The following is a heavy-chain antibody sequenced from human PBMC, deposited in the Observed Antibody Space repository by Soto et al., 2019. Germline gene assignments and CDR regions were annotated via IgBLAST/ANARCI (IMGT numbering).Heavy chain of an antibody. CDR2: IERDDDDK. CDR1: GFSLPNPGMC. D-gene: IGHD1-20*01. Sequence: SGPTLVNPTETLTLTCTFSGFSLPNPGMCVSWIRQPPGKALEWLALIERDDDDKYYSTSLKTRLTISKDTRKNQVFLTMANMDPADTGPDYCARSIRGPRRFNGMDVWGQGTTVAVSS. V-gene: IGHV2-70*13. J-gene: IGHJ6*02. CDR3: ARSIRGPRRFNGMDV.